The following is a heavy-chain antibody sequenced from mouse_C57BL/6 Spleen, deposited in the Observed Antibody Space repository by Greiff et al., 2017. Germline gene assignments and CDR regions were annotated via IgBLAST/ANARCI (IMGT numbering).Heavy chain of an antibody. CDR2: IYPGSGST. CDR3: ARSTYYDYDGAY. J-gene: IGHJ2*01. CDR1: GYTFTSYW. Sequence: QVQLQQSGAELVKPGASVKMSCKASGYTFTSYWITWVKQRPGQGLEWIGDIYPGSGSTNYNEKFKSKATLTVDTSSSTAYMQLSSLTSEDSAVYYCARSTYYDYDGAYWGQGTTLTVSS. D-gene: IGHD2-4*01. V-gene: IGHV1-55*01.